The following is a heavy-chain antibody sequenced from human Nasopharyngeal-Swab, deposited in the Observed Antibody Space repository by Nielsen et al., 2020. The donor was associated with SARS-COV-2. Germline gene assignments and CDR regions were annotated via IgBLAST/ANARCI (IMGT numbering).Heavy chain of an antibody. Sequence: GGSLRLSCAASGFTFDDYAMHWVRQAQGKGLEGVSGISWNSGSIGYADSVKGRFTISRDNAKNSLYLQMNSLRAEDTALYYCATLSLSSSSGVDVWGQGTTVTVSS. J-gene: IGHJ6*02. CDR2: ISWNSGSI. CDR1: GFTFDDYA. V-gene: IGHV3-9*01. D-gene: IGHD6-6*01. CDR3: ATLSLSSSSGVDV.